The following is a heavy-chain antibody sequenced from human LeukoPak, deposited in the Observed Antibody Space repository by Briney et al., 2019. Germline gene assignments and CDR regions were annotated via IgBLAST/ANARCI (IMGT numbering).Heavy chain of an antibody. CDR2: ISYDGSNK. J-gene: IGHJ4*02. Sequence: GRSLRLSCAASGFTFSSYGMHWVRQAPGKGLEWVAVISYDGSNKYYADSVKGRFTISRDNSKNTLYLQMNSLRAEDTAVYYCARTLGDYWGQGTLVTVSS. CDR3: ARTLGDY. V-gene: IGHV3-30*03. CDR1: GFTFSSYG.